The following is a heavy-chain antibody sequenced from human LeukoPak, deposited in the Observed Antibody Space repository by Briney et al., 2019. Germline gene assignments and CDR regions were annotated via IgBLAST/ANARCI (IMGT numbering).Heavy chain of an antibody. Sequence: GRSLRLSCAASGFTFSSYGMHWVRQAPGKGLEWVAVISYDGSNKYYADSVKGRFTISRDNSKNTLYLQMNSLRAEDTAVYYCAKDWGGIYVVWLFDYWGQGTLVTVSS. V-gene: IGHV3-30*18. CDR3: AKDWGGIYVVWLFDY. CDR1: GFTFSSYG. D-gene: IGHD3-16*01. J-gene: IGHJ4*02. CDR2: ISYDGSNK.